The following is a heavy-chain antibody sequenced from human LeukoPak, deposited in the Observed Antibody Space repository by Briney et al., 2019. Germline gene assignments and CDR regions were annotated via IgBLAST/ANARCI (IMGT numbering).Heavy chain of an antibody. CDR1: GFTFSTYW. Sequence: GGSLRLSCAASGFTFSTYWMYWVRQAPGKGLVWVSRINTDGRNTGYADSVKGRFTISRDNAKNMLYLQMTILTAEDTAVYYCARVGKSGSYYYFDYWGQGTLVTVSS. D-gene: IGHD1-26*01. V-gene: IGHV3-74*01. CDR3: ARVGKSGSYYYFDY. J-gene: IGHJ4*02. CDR2: INTDGRNT.